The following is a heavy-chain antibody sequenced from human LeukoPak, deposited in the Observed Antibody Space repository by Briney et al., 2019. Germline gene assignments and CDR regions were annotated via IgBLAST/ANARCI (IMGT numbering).Heavy chain of an antibody. V-gene: IGHV4-30-4*01. CDR2: IYYSGST. D-gene: IGHD3-3*01. CDR1: GGSISSGDYY. Sequence: SETLSLTCTVSGGSISSGDYYWSWIRQPPGKGLEWIGYIYYSGSTYYNPSLKSRVTISVDTSKNQFSLKLSSVTAADTAVYYCARQVYGITIFGVVSHGGYFDYWGQGTLVTVSS. CDR3: ARQVYGITIFGVVSHGGYFDY. J-gene: IGHJ4*02.